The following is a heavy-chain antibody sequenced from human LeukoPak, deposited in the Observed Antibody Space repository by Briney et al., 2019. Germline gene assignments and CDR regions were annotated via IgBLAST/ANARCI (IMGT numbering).Heavy chain of an antibody. CDR3: ATGEGPSDILTALSLYQ. V-gene: IGHV1-69*06. J-gene: IGHJ4*02. Sequence: SVTVSRKASGGIFRSHSISWLRQAPGQGLEWMGGIIPILETAEYSHKFRGRVTITADTSTATVNMELSNLSSEDTAVYSCATGEGPSDILTALSLYQWGQGTLVIVS. CDR2: IIPILETA. CDR1: GGIFRSHS. D-gene: IGHD3-9*01.